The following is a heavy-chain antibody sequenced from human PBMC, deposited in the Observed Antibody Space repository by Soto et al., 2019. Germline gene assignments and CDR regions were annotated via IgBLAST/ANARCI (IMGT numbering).Heavy chain of an antibody. CDR2: ISAYSGNT. Sequence: ASVKVSCKASGYTFTYYEITWVRQAPGQGLEWMGWISAYSGNTNYAQKLQGRLTMTTDTSTNTAYMELRSLRSDDTAVYYCARVVKAGDYGDYGRYYFDYWGHGTLVTVSS. CDR3: ARVVKAGDYGDYGRYYFDY. V-gene: IGHV1-18*04. J-gene: IGHJ4*01. D-gene: IGHD4-17*01. CDR1: GYTFTYYE.